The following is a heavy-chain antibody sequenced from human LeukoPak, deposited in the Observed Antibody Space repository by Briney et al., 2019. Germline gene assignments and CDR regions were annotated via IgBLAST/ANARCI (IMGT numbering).Heavy chain of an antibody. CDR3: AHTSFYCSSTSCYMHFDY. CDR1: GFSLSTSGVG. Sequence: SGPTLVKPTQTLTLTCTFSGFSLSTSGVGVGWIRQPPGKALEWLALIYWDDDKRYSPSLKSRLTITEDTSKNQVVLTMTNMDPVDTATYYCAHTSFYCSSTSCYMHFDYWGQGTLVTVSS. J-gene: IGHJ4*02. V-gene: IGHV2-5*02. D-gene: IGHD2-2*02. CDR2: IYWDDDK.